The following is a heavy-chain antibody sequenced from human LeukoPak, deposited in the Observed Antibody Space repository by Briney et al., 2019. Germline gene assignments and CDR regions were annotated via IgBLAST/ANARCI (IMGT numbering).Heavy chain of an antibody. CDR2: ISSSSSYI. CDR1: GFTFSSYS. Sequence: GGSLRLSCAASGFTFSSYSLNWVRQAPGKGLDWVSSISSSSSYIYYADSVKGRFTISRDNAKNSLYLQMSSLRAEDTAVYYCASEYYYDSSGYYYVSSYFDYWGQGTLVTVSS. CDR3: ASEYYYDSSGYYYVSSYFDY. V-gene: IGHV3-21*01. J-gene: IGHJ4*02. D-gene: IGHD3-22*01.